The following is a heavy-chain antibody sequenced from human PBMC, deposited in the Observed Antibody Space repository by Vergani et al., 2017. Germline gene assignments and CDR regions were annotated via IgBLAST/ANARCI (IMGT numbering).Heavy chain of an antibody. Sequence: VQLVQSGAEVKKPGASVKVSCKASGYTFTSYYMHWVRQAPGQGLEWMGIINPSGGSTSYAQKFQGRVTMTRDTSTSTVYMELSSLRSEDTAVYYCARAGTDSSGWYNWCDPWGQGTLVTVSA. V-gene: IGHV1-46*01. CDR1: GYTFTSYY. D-gene: IGHD6-19*01. CDR3: ARAGTDSSGWYNWCDP. CDR2: INPSGGST. J-gene: IGHJ5*02.